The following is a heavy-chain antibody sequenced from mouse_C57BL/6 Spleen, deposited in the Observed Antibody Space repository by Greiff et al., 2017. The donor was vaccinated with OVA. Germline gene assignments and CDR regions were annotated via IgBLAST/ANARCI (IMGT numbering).Heavy chain of an antibody. CDR2: INPNNGGT. CDR3: ARGNYGPVFFAY. D-gene: IGHD1-2*01. CDR1: GYTFTDYN. Sequence: LVEPGASVKMSCKASGYTFTDYNMHWVKQSHGKSLEWIGYINPNNGGTSYNQKFKGKATLTVNKSSSTAYMELRSLTSEDSAVYYCARGNYGPVFFAYWGQGTLVTVSA. V-gene: IGHV1-22*01. J-gene: IGHJ3*01.